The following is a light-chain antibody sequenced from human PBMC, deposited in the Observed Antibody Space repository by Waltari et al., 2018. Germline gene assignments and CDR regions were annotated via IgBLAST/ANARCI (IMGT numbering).Light chain of an antibody. J-gene: IGKJ1*01. Sequence: DIQMTQSPSSLSASVGDTVTVTCRASQNIRTHLNWYQQKPATAPKLLIYGGTTLQRGVPSRFSGSASCTDFTLTVSNLQPDDFAIYFCQQSFSSPWTFGQGTRV. CDR3: QQSFSSPWT. CDR1: QNIRTH. CDR2: GGT. V-gene: IGKV1-39*01.